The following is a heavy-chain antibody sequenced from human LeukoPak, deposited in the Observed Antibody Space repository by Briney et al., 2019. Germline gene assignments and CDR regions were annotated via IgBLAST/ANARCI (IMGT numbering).Heavy chain of an antibody. CDR1: GFTFSKYA. V-gene: IGHV3-23*01. J-gene: IGHJ4*02. D-gene: IGHD3-9*01. CDR2: ICGGGGCP. Sequence: GGSLRLSCAASGFTFSKYAMTWVRQAPGKGLEWVSTICGGGGCPFYADSVKGRFTISRDNSKNTLSLQMNSLRAEDTALYYCAKDLDDILTGYYVGFGYWGKGTLVTVAS. CDR3: AKDLDDILTGYYVGFGY.